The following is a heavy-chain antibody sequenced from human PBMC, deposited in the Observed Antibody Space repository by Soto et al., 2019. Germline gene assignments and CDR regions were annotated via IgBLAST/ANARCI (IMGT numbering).Heavy chain of an antibody. J-gene: IGHJ4*02. D-gene: IGHD6-13*01. V-gene: IGHV3-30*18. CDR2: ISYDGSNK. CDR3: AKDRSSSLQAFDY. CDR1: GFTFSSYG. Sequence: GGSLRLSCAASGFTFSSYGMHWVRQAPGKGLEWVAVISYDGSNKYYADSVKGRFTISRDNSKNTLYLQMNSLRAEDTAVYYCAKDRSSSLQAFDYWGQGTLVTVSS.